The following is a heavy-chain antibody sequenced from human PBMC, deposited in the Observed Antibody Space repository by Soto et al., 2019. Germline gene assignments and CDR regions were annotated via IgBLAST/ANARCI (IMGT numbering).Heavy chain of an antibody. CDR3: ARAAQGDCGGDCYDAFDI. V-gene: IGHV3-13*01. CDR2: IGTAGDT. J-gene: IGHJ3*02. Sequence: GGSLRLSCAASGFTFSSYDMHWVRQATGKGLEWVSAIGTAGDTYYPGSVKGRFTISRENAKNSLYLQMNSLRAGDTAVYYCARAAQGDCGGDCYDAFDIWGQGTMVTVSS. CDR1: GFTFSSYD. D-gene: IGHD2-21*01.